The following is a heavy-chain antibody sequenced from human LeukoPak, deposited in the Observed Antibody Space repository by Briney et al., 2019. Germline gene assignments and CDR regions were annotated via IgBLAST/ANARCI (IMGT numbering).Heavy chain of an antibody. CDR1: GGSISNYY. V-gene: IGHV4-31*03. CDR3: ARDPLGLNYFDY. Sequence: SQTLSLTCTVSGGSISNYYWNWIRQQPGEGLEWIGYIYYTGSTYYNPSLESRVTISVDTSKNQFSLRLSSVAAADTAVYYCARDPLGLNYFDYWGQGTLVTVSS. CDR2: IYYTGST. J-gene: IGHJ4*02.